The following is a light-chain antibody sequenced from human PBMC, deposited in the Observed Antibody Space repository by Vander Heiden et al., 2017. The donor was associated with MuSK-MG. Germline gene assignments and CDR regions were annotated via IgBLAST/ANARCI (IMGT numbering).Light chain of an antibody. CDR3: QQYNNYAWT. CDR1: QSIGSW. CDR2: KAS. Sequence: DIQMTQSPSTLPASVGDRVTITCRASQSIGSWLAWYQQQPGKAPKLLVSKASNLESGVPSRFSGSGSGTEFTLTISSLQPDDLATYYCQQYNNYAWTFGQGTKVEIK. V-gene: IGKV1-5*03. J-gene: IGKJ1*01.